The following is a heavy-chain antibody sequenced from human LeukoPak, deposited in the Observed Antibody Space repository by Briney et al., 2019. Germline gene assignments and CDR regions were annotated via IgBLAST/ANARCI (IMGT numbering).Heavy chain of an antibody. J-gene: IGHJ5*02. CDR2: ICTSGST. Sequence: PSQTLSLTCTVSGGSISSGSYYWSWIRQPAGKGLEWIGRICTSGSTNYNPSLKSRVTISVDTSKNQFSLKLSSVTAADTAVYYCARVGGVYWNDEGGWFDPWGQGTLVTVSS. CDR1: GGSISSGSYY. CDR3: ARVGGVYWNDEGGWFDP. V-gene: IGHV4-61*02. D-gene: IGHD1-1*01.